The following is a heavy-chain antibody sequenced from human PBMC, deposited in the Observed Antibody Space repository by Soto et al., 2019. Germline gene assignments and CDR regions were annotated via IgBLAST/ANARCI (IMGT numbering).Heavy chain of an antibody. CDR2: ISYDGSNK. D-gene: IGHD5-18*01. Sequence: GGSLRLSCAASGFTFSSYAMHWVRQAPGKGLEWVAVISYDGSNKYYADSVKGRFTISRDNSKNTLYLQMNSLRAEDTAVYYCARELWIQLSTGYGMDVWGQGTTVTVSS. CDR3: ARELWIQLSTGYGMDV. V-gene: IGHV3-30-3*01. CDR1: GFTFSSYA. J-gene: IGHJ6*02.